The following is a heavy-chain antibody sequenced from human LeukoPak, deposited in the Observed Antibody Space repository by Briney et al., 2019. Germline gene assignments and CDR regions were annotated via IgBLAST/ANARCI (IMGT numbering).Heavy chain of an antibody. Sequence: GGSLRLSCAASGFTFSNYAMTWVRQAPGKGLEWVSSISDSGGSTYYADSVKGRFTISRDNSKNTLYLQMNSLRAEDTAVYYCARDLNYYDSSGYGHWGQGTLVTVSS. V-gene: IGHV3-23*01. CDR1: GFTFSNYA. CDR2: ISDSGGST. CDR3: ARDLNYYDSSGYGH. D-gene: IGHD3-22*01. J-gene: IGHJ4*02.